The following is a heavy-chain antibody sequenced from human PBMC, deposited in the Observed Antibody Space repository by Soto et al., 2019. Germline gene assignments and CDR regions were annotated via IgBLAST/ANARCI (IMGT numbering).Heavy chain of an antibody. D-gene: IGHD4-17*01. CDR3: VNNYGDYPDDFDF. CDR2: ISSSGGAT. Sequence: EVQLLESGGRLIQPGGSLRLSCAASGFAFSIYAMSWVRQAPGKGLEWVSGISSSGGATYYADSVKGRFTISRDNSKNTLYLQMNSLRAEDTAVYYCVNNYGDYPDDFDFWGQGTLVTVSS. CDR1: GFAFSIYA. V-gene: IGHV3-23*01. J-gene: IGHJ4*02.